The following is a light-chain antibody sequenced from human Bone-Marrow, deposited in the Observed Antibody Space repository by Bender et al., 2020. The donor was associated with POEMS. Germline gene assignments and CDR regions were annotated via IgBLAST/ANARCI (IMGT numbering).Light chain of an antibody. CDR1: NIGAKS. Sequence: SYVLTQPPSVSVAPGQTARITCGGDNIGAKSVEWYQQQPGQAPVVVVYADDDRPSGIPDRFSGSNSGNTATLTISSVEAGDEVDYYCQVWDSSSDHWVFGGGTKLTVL. V-gene: IGLV3-21*02. J-gene: IGLJ3*02. CDR2: ADD. CDR3: QVWDSSSDHWV.